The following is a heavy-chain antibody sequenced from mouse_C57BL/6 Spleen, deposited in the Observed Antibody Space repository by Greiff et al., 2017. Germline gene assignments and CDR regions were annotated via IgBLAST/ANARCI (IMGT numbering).Heavy chain of an antibody. D-gene: IGHD1-1*01. CDR1: GYTFTDYE. Sequence: VQLQESGAELVRPGASVTLSCKASGYTFTDYEMHWVKQTPVHGLEWIGAIDPETGGTAYNQKFKGKAILTADKSSSTAYMELRSLTSEDSAVYYCTRDYGSSPFDYWGQGTTLTVSS. V-gene: IGHV1-15*01. CDR2: IDPETGGT. CDR3: TRDYGSSPFDY. J-gene: IGHJ2*01.